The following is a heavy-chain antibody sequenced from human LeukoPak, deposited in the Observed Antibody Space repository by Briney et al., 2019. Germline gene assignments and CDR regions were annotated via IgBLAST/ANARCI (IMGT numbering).Heavy chain of an antibody. CDR2: VYDSGTT. Sequence: SETLSLTCSVSGGSISTYYWSWIRQTQGKGLEWIGYVYDSGTTNYNPSLKGRVTISSDTSKNQFSLNLRSVNAADTAIYYCARHGGSLGYFDYWGQGTLVTVSS. D-gene: IGHD1-26*01. CDR3: ARHGGSLGYFDY. CDR1: GGSISTYY. V-gene: IGHV4-59*08. J-gene: IGHJ4*02.